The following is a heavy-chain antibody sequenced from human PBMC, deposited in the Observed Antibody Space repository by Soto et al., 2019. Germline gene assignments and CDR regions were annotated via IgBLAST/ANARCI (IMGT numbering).Heavy chain of an antibody. CDR2: IFYSGST. D-gene: IGHD5-18*01. CDR3: ARGAADTAMVDS. CDR1: GASILSYY. V-gene: IGHV4-59*01. J-gene: IGHJ4*02. Sequence: SETLSLTCTVSGASILSYYWTWIRQPPGKGLEWLGYIFYSGSTFYNPSLKSRVTISIHTSKSQFSLQLTSVTAADTAVYYCARGAADTAMVDSWGQGTLVTVS.